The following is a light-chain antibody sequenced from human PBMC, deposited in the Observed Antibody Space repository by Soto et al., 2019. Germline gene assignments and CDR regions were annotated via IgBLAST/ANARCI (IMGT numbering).Light chain of an antibody. CDR3: TVWDDSMNGRL. J-gene: IGLJ2*01. CDR1: SSNIGSNA. CDR2: RND. Sequence: QSVLTQPPSASGTPGQRVTFSCSGSSSNIGSNAVNWYRQFPGTAPKLLIYRNDQRPSGVPDRFSGSKSGTSASLAISGLQSEDEADYYCTVWDDSMNGRLFGRGTK. V-gene: IGLV1-44*01.